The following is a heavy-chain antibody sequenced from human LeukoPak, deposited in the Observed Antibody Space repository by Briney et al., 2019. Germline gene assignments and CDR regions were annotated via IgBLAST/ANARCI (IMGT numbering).Heavy chain of an antibody. CDR3: ARDRGSYDLGDDAFDI. CDR1: GFTLSTYG. J-gene: IGHJ3*02. CDR2: ISYDASAE. V-gene: IGHV3-30*06. D-gene: IGHD3/OR15-3a*01. Sequence: PGGSLRLSCAASGFTLSTYGMHWVRQAPGKGLDWVAVISYDASAEDYAAFVTCRFTLSRDDSKNTLYLKLNSLRAEDTALYYCARDRGSYDLGDDAFDIWGQGTMVTVSS.